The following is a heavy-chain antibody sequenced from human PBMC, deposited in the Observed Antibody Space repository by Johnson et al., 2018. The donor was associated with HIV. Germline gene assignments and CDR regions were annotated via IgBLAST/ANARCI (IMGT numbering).Heavy chain of an antibody. D-gene: IGHD6-6*01. CDR3: ARDLVATSSSLAFDI. Sequence: GSNKYYTDSVKGRFTISRDNAKNSLYLHMNSLRVEDTAVYYCARDLVATSSSLAFDIWGQGTLVIVSS. V-gene: IGHV3-11*04. CDR2: GSNK. J-gene: IGHJ3*02.